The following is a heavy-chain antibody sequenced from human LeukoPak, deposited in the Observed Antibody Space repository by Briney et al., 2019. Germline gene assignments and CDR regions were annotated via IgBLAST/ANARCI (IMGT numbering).Heavy chain of an antibody. CDR2: IYHSGST. J-gene: IGHJ5*02. Sequence: SSETLSLTCAVSGGSISSGGYSWSWIRQPPGKGLEWIGYIYHSGSTYYNPSLKSRVTISVDRSKNQFSLKLSSVTAADTAVYYCAREVRGGLVDPWGQGTLVTVSS. CDR3: AREVRGGLVDP. V-gene: IGHV4-30-2*01. CDR1: GGSISSGGYS. D-gene: IGHD3-10*01.